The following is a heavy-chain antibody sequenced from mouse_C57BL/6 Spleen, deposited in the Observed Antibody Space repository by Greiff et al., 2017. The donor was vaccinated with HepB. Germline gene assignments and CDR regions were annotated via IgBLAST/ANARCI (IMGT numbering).Heavy chain of an antibody. CDR1: GYSITSGYY. J-gene: IGHJ1*03. V-gene: IGHV3-6*01. Sequence: EVQLQESGPGLVKPSQSLSLTCSVTGYSITSGYYWNWIRQFPGNKLEWMGYISYDGSNNYNPSLKNRISITRDTSKNQFFLKLNSVTTEDTATYYCARGAGVGVPYFDVWGTGTTVTVSS. CDR3: ARGAGVGVPYFDV. D-gene: IGHD1-1*01. CDR2: ISYDGSN.